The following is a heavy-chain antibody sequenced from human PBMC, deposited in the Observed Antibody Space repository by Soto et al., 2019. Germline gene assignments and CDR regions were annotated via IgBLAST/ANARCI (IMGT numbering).Heavy chain of an antibody. Sequence: SETLSLTCAVYGGSFSGYYWSWIRQPPGKGLEWIGEINHSGSTNYNPSLKSRVTISVDTSKNQFSLKLSSVTAADTAVYYCARLRTGRNWLDPWGQGTLVTVPS. CDR3: ARLRTGRNWLDP. CDR2: INHSGST. CDR1: GGSFSGYY. J-gene: IGHJ5*02. V-gene: IGHV4-34*01. D-gene: IGHD3-3*01.